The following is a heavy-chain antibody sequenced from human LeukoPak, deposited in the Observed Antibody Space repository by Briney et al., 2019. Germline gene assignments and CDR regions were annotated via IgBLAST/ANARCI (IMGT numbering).Heavy chain of an antibody. V-gene: IGHV4-4*07. CDR1: GGSISTYY. CDR3: ARGPPYCSTTNCYYMDV. Sequence: SETLSLTCTVSGGSISTYYWNWIRQPAGKGLEWIGRIWTSGSTEYNPSLKSRVSMSVDTSKNQFSLKLSSVTAADTAVYYSARGPPYCSTTNCYYMDVWGKGTTVTVSS. D-gene: IGHD2-2*01. CDR2: IWTSGST. J-gene: IGHJ6*03.